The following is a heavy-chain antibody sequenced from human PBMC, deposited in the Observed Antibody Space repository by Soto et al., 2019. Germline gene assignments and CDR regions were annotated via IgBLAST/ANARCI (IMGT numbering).Heavy chain of an antibody. D-gene: IGHD6-19*01. Sequence: VQLVESGGGVVQPGRSLRLSCAASGFTFSSYGMHWVRQAPGKGLEWVAVISYDGSNKYYADSVKGRFTISRDNSKNTLYLQMNSLRAEDTAVYYCAKGASPGRSGLDYWGQGTLVTVSS. CDR2: ISYDGSNK. V-gene: IGHV3-30*18. J-gene: IGHJ4*02. CDR1: GFTFSSYG. CDR3: AKGASPGRSGLDY.